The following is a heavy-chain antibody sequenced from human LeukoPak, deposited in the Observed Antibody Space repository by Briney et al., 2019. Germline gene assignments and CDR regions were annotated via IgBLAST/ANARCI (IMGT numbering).Heavy chain of an antibody. D-gene: IGHD3-22*01. V-gene: IGHV4-39*01. CDR2: IYYSGSI. J-gene: IGHJ4*02. Sequence: KASETLSLTCTVSGGSISSSSYYWGWIRQPPGKGLEWIGSIYYSGSIYNNPSLKSRGTISVDTSKNQFSLKLSSVTAADTAVYYCARLLYDGSGGYYYFDYWGQGTLVTVSS. CDR3: ARLLYDGSGGYYYFDY. CDR1: GGSISSSSYY.